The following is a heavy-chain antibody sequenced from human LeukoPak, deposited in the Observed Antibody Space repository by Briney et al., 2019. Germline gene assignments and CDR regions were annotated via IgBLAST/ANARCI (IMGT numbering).Heavy chain of an antibody. J-gene: IGHJ4*01. V-gene: IGHV3-23*01. D-gene: IGHD5-24*01. Sequence: HPGESLTLSCAASGFTFSFSAMNWVRQAPGKGLEWVATIIGNGFSTYYADSVNGRFIISRDNSQNSLFLQMNSLRAEDTAIYYCAKGRRDGYNYPLFDHWGHGALVTVSS. CDR3: AKGRRDGYNYPLFDH. CDR2: IIGNGFST. CDR1: GFTFSFSA.